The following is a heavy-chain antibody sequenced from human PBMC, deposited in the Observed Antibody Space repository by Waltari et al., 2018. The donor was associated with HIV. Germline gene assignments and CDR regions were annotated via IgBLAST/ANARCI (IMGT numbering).Heavy chain of an antibody. V-gene: IGHV3-74*01. Sequence: EVQLVQSGGGLIKPGGSLRLSCAPPGFSVGSYWMHWVRQTPGKGLVWVSLINIDGSRIDYADSVRGRFTISRDSAKNTLSLQMNSLTEEDTAVYYCSRDTFGEYDYWGQGTLVTVSS. J-gene: IGHJ4*02. CDR1: GFSVGSYW. CDR2: INIDGSRI. D-gene: IGHD3-10*01. CDR3: SRDTFGEYDY.